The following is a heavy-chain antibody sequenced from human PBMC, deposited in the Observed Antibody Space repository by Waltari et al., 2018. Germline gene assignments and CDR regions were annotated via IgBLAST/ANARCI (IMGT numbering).Heavy chain of an antibody. V-gene: IGHV4-39*07. CDR2: IYYSGST. J-gene: IGHJ3*02. CDR1: GGSISSSSYY. Sequence: QLQLQESGPGLVKPSETLSLTCTVSGGSISSSSYYWGWIRQPPGKGLEWIGSIYYSGSTYYNPSLKSRVTISVDTSKNQFSLKLSSVTAADTAVYYCARDECSSTSCYANAFDIWGQGTMVTVSS. CDR3: ARDECSSTSCYANAFDI. D-gene: IGHD2-2*01.